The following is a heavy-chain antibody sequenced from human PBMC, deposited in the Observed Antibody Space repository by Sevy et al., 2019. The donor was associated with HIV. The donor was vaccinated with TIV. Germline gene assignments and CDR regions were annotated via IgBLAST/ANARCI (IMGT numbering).Heavy chain of an antibody. V-gene: IGHV1-69*13. CDR2: IIPIFGTA. J-gene: IGHJ6*02. CDR1: GGTFSSYA. D-gene: IGHD2-2*01. Sequence: ASVKVSCKASGGTFSSYAISWVRQAPGQGLEWMGGIIPIFGTANYAQKFQGRVTITADESTSTAYMELSSLRSEDTAVYYCARVRFAYCSSTSCYDYYYGMDVSGQGTTVTVSS. CDR3: ARVRFAYCSSTSCYDYYYGMDV.